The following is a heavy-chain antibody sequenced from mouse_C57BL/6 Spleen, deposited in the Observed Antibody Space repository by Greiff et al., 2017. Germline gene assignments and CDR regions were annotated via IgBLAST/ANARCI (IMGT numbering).Heavy chain of an antibody. D-gene: IGHD1-1*01. CDR3: ARGDGSSPYYFDY. Sequence: VQLQQPGTELVKPGASVKLSCKASGYTFTSYWMHWVKQRPGQGLEWIGNINPSNGGTNYNEKFKSKATLTVDKSSSTAYMQLSSLTSEDSAVYYCARGDGSSPYYFDYWGQGTTLTVSS. CDR1: GYTFTSYW. CDR2: INPSNGGT. J-gene: IGHJ2*01. V-gene: IGHV1-53*01.